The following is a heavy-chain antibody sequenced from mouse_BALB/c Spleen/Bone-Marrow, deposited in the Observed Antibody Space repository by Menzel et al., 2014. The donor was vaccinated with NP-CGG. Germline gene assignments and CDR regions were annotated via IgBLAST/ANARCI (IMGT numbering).Heavy chain of an antibody. CDR3: ARSSYYAMDY. Sequence: EVQLQQSGPELVKPGASVKISCKASGYSFTGYYMHWVKQSHVKSLEWIGRINPYNGATSYNQNFKDKASLTVDKSSSTAYMELHILTSEDSAVYYCARSSYYAMDYWGQGTSVTVSS. CDR2: INPYNGAT. CDR1: GYSFTGYY. J-gene: IGHJ4*01. V-gene: IGHV1-26*01.